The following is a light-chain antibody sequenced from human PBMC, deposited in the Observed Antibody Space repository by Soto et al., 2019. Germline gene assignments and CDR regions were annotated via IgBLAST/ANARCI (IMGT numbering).Light chain of an antibody. V-gene: IGKV3-15*01. Sequence: EILMTQSQATLSVSPGERATLSCRASQSINSNLAWYQQKPGQAPRLLIYGASTRATGVPARVSGSGSGTAFTLTISSLQSEDFSVYYCQQYSNWWSFGEGTKVDIK. CDR1: QSINSN. J-gene: IGKJ1*01. CDR3: QQYSNWWS. CDR2: GAS.